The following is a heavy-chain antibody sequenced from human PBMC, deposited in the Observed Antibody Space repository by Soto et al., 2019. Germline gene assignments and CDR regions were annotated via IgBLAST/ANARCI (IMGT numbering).Heavy chain of an antibody. CDR2: IEQDGSDK. Sequence: EEQLVESGGGLVQPGGSLRLSCAASGFSFSSYWMSWVRQAPGKGLEWVAYIEQDGSDKFYVDSVRGRFTISRDNAKNSLFLQMNSLRADDTAVYFCARVGRAAPAPDKWFDPRGQGTLVTVSS. J-gene: IGHJ5*02. CDR3: ARVGRAAPAPDKWFDP. V-gene: IGHV3-7*03. D-gene: IGHD6-13*01. CDR1: GFSFSSYW.